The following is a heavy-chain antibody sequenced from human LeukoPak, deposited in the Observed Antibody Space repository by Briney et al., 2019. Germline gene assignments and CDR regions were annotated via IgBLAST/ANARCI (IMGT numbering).Heavy chain of an antibody. CDR1: GGSISSGDYY. V-gene: IGHV4-30-4*01. Sequence: PSQTLSLTCTVSGGSISSGDYYWSWIRQPPGKGLEWIGYIYYSGSTNYNPSLRSRVTMSVDTSKNQFSLKLSSVTAADTAVYYCASWGSGFAFDIWGQGTMVTVSS. CDR2: IYYSGST. D-gene: IGHD3-22*01. J-gene: IGHJ3*02. CDR3: ASWGSGFAFDI.